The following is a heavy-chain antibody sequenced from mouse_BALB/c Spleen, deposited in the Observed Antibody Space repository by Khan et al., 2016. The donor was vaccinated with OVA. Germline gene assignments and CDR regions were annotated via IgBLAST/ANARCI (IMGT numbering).Heavy chain of an antibody. CDR1: GFTFSSYS. CDR2: ISSGGDYT. V-gene: IGHV5-6*01. CDR3: TYHLARSVAY. D-gene: IGHD3-3*01. J-gene: IGHJ3*01. Sequence: EVELLVSGGDLVKPGGSLKLSCAASGFTFSSYSMSLVRQTPDKRLESVASISSGGDYTYYPDSVKGRFTICRDNAKNTLYRQVCDLKSGDTAMYYCTYHLARSVAYWGQGTLVTVSA.